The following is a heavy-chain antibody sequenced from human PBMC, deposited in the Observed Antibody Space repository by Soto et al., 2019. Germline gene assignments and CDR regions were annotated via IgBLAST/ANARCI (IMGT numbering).Heavy chain of an antibody. CDR1: GGTFSSYT. Sequence: SVKVSCKASGGTFSSYTISWVRQAPGQGLEWMGRIIPILGIANYAQKFQGRVTITADKSTSTAYMELSSLRSEDTAVYYCARGRSHGSHYHYYMDVWGKGTKVTVSS. D-gene: IGHD1-26*01. CDR2: IIPILGIA. V-gene: IGHV1-69*02. CDR3: ARGRSHGSHYHYYMDV. J-gene: IGHJ6*03.